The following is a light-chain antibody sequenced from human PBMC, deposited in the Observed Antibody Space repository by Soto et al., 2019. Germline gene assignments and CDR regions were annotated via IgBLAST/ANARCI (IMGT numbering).Light chain of an antibody. Sequence: DIPMTQSPSAMFASVGDRVTITCRASQAISDNLAWFQQKPGKVPKRLIYASSLQSGVPSRFSGSGSGTEFTLTISSLQPEDFATYYCLQHNTYPRTFGQGTKVEIK. CDR2: AS. CDR1: QAISDN. J-gene: IGKJ1*01. CDR3: LQHNTYPRT. V-gene: IGKV1-17*03.